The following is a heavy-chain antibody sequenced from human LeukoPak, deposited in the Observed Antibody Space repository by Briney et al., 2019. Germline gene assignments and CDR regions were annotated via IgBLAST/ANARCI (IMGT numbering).Heavy chain of an antibody. CDR1: GYTLTSYY. D-gene: IGHD6-13*01. V-gene: IGHV1-46*01. Sequence: EASVRVSCKASGYTLTSYYMHWVRQAPGQGLEWMGIINPTVGDTIYAQKFQGRVTMTRDISTSTVYMELSRLRSDDTAVYYCARYGFSSSWQGGWHAFDIWGQGTMVTVSS. J-gene: IGHJ3*02. CDR2: INPTVGDT. CDR3: ARYGFSSSWQGGWHAFDI.